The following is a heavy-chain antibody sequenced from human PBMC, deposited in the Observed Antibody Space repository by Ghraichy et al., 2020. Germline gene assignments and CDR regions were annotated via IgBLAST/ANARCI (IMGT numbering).Heavy chain of an antibody. D-gene: IGHD4-11*01. J-gene: IGHJ6*02. CDR1: DGSISSSTYY. CDR3: ARHRSNNYYYDMDV. Sequence: SQTLSLTCTVSDGSISSSTYYWGWIRQPPGKGLEWIGTIYYSGNTYYSGNTYYNPSLKSRVTISVGTSKNQFSLKLSSVTAADTAVYYCARHRSNNYYYDMDVWGQGTTVTVSS. CDR2: IYYSGNTYYSGNT. V-gene: IGHV4-39*01.